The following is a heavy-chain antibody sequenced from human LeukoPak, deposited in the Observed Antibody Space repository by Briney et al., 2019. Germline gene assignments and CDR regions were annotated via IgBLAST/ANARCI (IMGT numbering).Heavy chain of an antibody. CDR1: GGSISNYY. D-gene: IGHD2-8*01. Sequence: SETLSLTCTVSGGSISNYYWNWIRQPPGKGLEWIGYIYYSGTTNYNPSLKSRVSMSVDTSKNQFSLKLSSVTAADTAVYYCASVYCTNGVCYGFDYWGQGTLVTVSS. CDR3: ASVYCTNGVCYGFDY. J-gene: IGHJ4*02. CDR2: IYYSGTT. V-gene: IGHV4-59*01.